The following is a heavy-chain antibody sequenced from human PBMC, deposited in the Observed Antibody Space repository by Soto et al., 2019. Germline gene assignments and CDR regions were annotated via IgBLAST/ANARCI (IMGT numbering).Heavy chain of an antibody. D-gene: IGHD1-26*01. J-gene: IGHJ4*02. V-gene: IGHV4-59*01. CDR2: IYYSGST. CDR3: ARRYGGNFDY. CDR1: GGSISSYY. Sequence: QVQLQESGPGLVKPSETLSLTCTVSGGSISSYYWSWIRQPPGKGLEWIGYIYYSGSTNYNPSLXGXVXIXXDTSKNQFSLKVSSVTAADTAVYYCARRYGGNFDYWGQGTLVTVSS.